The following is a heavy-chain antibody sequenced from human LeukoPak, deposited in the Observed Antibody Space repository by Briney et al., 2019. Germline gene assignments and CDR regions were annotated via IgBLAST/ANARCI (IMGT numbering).Heavy chain of an antibody. CDR1: GFSLDDYG. D-gene: IGHD3-3*01. Sequence: GGSLRLSRAASGFSLDDYGMSWVRQAPGKGLEWVSGINWNGGSTGYGHSVKGRFTISRDNARNSLYLQMNSLSAEDTALYYCARGLEITIFGVVIIWGSFDYWGQGTLVTVSS. V-gene: IGHV3-20*04. J-gene: IGHJ4*02. CDR3: ARGLEITIFGVVIIWGSFDY. CDR2: INWNGGST.